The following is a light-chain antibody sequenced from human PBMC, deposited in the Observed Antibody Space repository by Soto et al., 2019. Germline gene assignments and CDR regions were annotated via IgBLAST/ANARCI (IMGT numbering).Light chain of an antibody. Sequence: QSALTQPASVSGSPGQSITISCSGTSSDVGAYDHVSWYQQYPGKAPKFIIFEISNRPSGISSRLSGSRSGNTASLTISRLQAEDEAYYYCSSYTSRDTVIFGGGTKLTVL. CDR2: EIS. J-gene: IGLJ2*01. V-gene: IGLV2-14*01. CDR1: SSDVGAYDH. CDR3: SSYTSRDTVI.